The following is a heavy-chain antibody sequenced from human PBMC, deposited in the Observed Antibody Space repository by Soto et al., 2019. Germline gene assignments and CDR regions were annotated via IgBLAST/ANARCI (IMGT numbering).Heavy chain of an antibody. CDR1: GLTFTSSG. J-gene: IGHJ3*02. Sequence: QVQLVESGGDVVQSGTSLRLSCAASGLTFTSSGMHWVRQAPGKGLEWVAVIWYDGTSKYYGDSVKGRFTISRDNSKNTLYLKMMSLKAEDPTVYDCVRDFSRSGNYKDEGFQIWGQGTMVTAS. V-gene: IGHV3-33*01. CDR3: VRDFSRSGNYKDEGFQI. D-gene: IGHD3-10*01. CDR2: IWYDGTSK.